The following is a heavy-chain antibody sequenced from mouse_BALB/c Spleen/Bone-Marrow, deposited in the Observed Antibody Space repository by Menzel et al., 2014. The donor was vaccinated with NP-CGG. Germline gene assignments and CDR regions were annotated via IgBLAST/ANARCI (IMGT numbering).Heavy chain of an antibody. CDR2: INSNGGST. CDR3: ARDYDYDY. J-gene: IGHJ2*01. CDR1: GFTFSSYG. V-gene: IGHV5-6-3*01. D-gene: IGHD2-4*01. Sequence: EVKLEESGGSLVQPGGSLKLSCAASGFTFSSYGMSWVRQTPDKRLELVATINSNGGSTYYPDSVKGRFTISRDNAKNTLYLQMSSLKSEDTAMYYCARDYDYDYWGQGTTLTVSS.